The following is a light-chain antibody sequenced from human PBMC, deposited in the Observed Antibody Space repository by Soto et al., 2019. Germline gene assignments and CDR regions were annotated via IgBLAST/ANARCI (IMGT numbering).Light chain of an antibody. J-gene: IGKJ1*01. CDR2: GAA. V-gene: IGKV3-15*01. Sequence: EIVLTPSPGTLSLSPGERATLSCRASQSVSSSYLAWYQQKPGQAPRLLIYGAATRATGIPARFSGSGSGTEFTLTISSLQSEDFAVYYCQQYHSWPAFGRGTKVDIK. CDR1: QSVSSSY. CDR3: QQYHSWPA.